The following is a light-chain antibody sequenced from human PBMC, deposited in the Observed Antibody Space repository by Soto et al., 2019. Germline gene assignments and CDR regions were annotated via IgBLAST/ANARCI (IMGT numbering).Light chain of an antibody. CDR2: DAS. CDR1: QTVRNNY. J-gene: IGKJ4*01. CDR3: QQFSSYPLT. V-gene: IGKV3-20*01. Sequence: VLTHSPCTLSLSPGQRPTLCCRASQTVRNNYLAWYQQKPGQAPTLXIHDASSRATGIPDRFSGGGSGTDFILTISRLETEDFAVYYCQQFSSYPLTFGGGTKVDIK.